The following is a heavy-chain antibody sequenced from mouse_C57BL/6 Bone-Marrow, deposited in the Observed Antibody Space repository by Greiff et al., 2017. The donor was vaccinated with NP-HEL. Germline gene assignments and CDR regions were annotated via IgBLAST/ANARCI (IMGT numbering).Heavy chain of an antibody. D-gene: IGHD1-1*01. Sequence: EVKVVESGGGLVKPGGSLKLSCAASGFTFSSYAMSWVRQTPEKRLEWVATISDGGSYTYYPDNVKGRFTISRDNAKNNLYLQMSHLKSEDTAMYYCARDYYGSSYLPYYYAMDYWGQGTSVTVSS. CDR1: GFTFSSYA. CDR3: ARDYYGSSYLPYYYAMDY. CDR2: ISDGGSYT. V-gene: IGHV5-4*03. J-gene: IGHJ4*01.